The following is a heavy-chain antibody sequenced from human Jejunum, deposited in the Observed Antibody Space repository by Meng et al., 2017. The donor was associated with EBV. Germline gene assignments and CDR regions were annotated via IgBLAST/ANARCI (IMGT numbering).Heavy chain of an antibody. J-gene: IGHJ4*02. CDR1: WFIVSSNY. D-gene: IGHD2-8*01. CDR2: IYSGGST. V-gene: IGHV3-53*02. CDR3: AGKYGGDS. Sequence: ELQRGGTGGGLIQPGGSLGLSCSASWFIVSSNYMSWVSQAPGKGLEWVSVIYSGGSTYYADSVKGRFTISRDISKNTLYLQMNSLRAEDTAVYYCAGKYGGDSWGQGTLVTVSS.